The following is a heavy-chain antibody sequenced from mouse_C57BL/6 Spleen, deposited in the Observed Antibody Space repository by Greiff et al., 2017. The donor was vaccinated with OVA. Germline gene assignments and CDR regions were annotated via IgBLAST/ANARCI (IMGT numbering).Heavy chain of an antibody. J-gene: IGHJ2*01. Sequence: VQLQQSGPELVTPGASVKLSCKASGYTFTDYYMNWVKQSHGQSLEWLGDINPNNGGTSYNQKFKGKATLTVDKSSSTAYMELRSLTSEDTAVNYCATYYSNYDLDYWGQGTTLTVSS. D-gene: IGHD2-5*01. CDR1: GYTFTDYY. CDR3: ATYYSNYDLDY. V-gene: IGHV1-26*01. CDR2: INPNNGGT.